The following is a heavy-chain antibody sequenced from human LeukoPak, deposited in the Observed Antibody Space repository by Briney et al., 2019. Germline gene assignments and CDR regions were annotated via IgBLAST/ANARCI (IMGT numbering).Heavy chain of an antibody. CDR3: VRVWEIWSNGGFFDS. CDR2: IYYTGTT. V-gene: IGHV4-59*08. D-gene: IGHD3-16*01. Sequence: SETLSLTCTVSNGSISSFYWTWSRQPPGQGLEWIGYIYYTGTTDYNPSLKSRVTISVDTSKNQFSLMLNSVTAADTAVYYCVRVWEIWSNGGFFDSWGQGTLVTVSS. J-gene: IGHJ4*01. CDR1: NGSISSFY.